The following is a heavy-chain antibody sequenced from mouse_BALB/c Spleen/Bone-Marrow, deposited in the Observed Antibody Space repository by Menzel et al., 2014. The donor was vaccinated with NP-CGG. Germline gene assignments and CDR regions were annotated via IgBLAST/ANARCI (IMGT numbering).Heavy chain of an antibody. CDR3: ARSGYGSNYDY. CDR2: IYPGDGDT. D-gene: IGHD1-1*01. CDR1: GYVFSSYW. V-gene: IGHV1-80*01. Sequence: QVQLQQSGAELVRPGSSVKISCKASGYVFSSYWMIWVRQRPGQGLEWIGRIYPGDGDTSYNGKFKGKATLTADKSSSTAYMQLSSLTSEDSAVYFCARSGYGSNYDYWGQGTTLTVSS. J-gene: IGHJ2*01.